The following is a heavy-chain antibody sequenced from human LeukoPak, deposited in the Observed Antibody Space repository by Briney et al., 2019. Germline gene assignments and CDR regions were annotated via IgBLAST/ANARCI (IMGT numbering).Heavy chain of an antibody. Sequence: GGSLRLSCAASGFLVSGYYMSWIRQAPGKGLEWVANIKQDGSEKNYLDSVKGRFTISRDNAKNSLSLQMSSLRAEDTAVYYCVGRRTSAAGNFWGQGTLVTVSS. CDR2: IKQDGSEK. J-gene: IGHJ4*02. CDR3: VGRRTSAAGNF. V-gene: IGHV3-7*01. CDR1: GFLVSGYY. D-gene: IGHD6-13*01.